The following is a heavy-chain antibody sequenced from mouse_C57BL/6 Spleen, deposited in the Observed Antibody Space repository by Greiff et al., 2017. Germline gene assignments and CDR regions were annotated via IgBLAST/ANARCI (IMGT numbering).Heavy chain of an antibody. J-gene: IGHJ4*01. Sequence: EVQLQQSGPELVKPGASVKISCKASGYTFTDYYMNWVKQSHGKSLEWIGDINPNNGGTSYNQKFKGKATLTVDKSSSTAYMELRSLTSEDSAVYYCARRDGTYAMDYWGQGTPVTVSS. CDR3: ARRDGTYAMDY. CDR1: GYTFTDYY. V-gene: IGHV1-26*01. CDR2: INPNNGGT. D-gene: IGHD4-1*01.